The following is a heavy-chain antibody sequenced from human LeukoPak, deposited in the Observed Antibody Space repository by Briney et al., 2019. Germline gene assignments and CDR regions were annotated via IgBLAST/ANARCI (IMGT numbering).Heavy chain of an antibody. CDR2: ISSSSSYI. V-gene: IGHV3-21*01. D-gene: IGHD3-10*01. Sequence: GGSLRLSCAASGFTFSSYSMNWVRQAPGKGLEWVSSISSSSSYIYYADSVKGRFTISRDNAKNSLYPQMNSLRAEDTAVYYCAKDRGTWYFEYWGQGTLVTVSS. J-gene: IGHJ4*02. CDR3: AKDRGTWYFEY. CDR1: GFTFSSYS.